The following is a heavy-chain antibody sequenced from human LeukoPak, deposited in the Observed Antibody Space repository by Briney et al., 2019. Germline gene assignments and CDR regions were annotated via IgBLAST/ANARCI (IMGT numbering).Heavy chain of an antibody. CDR2: INAGNGNT. J-gene: IGHJ6*02. CDR1: GYTFTNYA. V-gene: IGHV1-3*01. D-gene: IGHD3-10*01. CDR3: ARDQFSRAYGSGSYKGYYYGMDV. Sequence: ASVKVSCKASGYTFTNYAMHWVRQAPGQRLEWMGWINAGNGNTKYSQKFQGRVTITRDTSASTAYMELSSLRSEDTAVYYCARDQFSRAYGSGSYKGYYYGMDVWGQGTTVTVSS.